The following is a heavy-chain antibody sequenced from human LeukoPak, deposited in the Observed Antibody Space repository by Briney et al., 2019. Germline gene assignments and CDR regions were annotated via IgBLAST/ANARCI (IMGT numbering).Heavy chain of an antibody. CDR2: ISSSGSTI. J-gene: IGHJ3*01. CDR3: AMKAVPRPRLHDAFDF. D-gene: IGHD5-24*01. Sequence: GVSLRLSCAASGFTFSSYEMNWVRQAPGKGLERVSYISSSGSTIYYADSVKGRFTISRDNSKNTLYLQMNSLRADDTAVYYCAMKAVPRPRLHDAFDFWGQGTVVSVSS. V-gene: IGHV3-48*03. CDR1: GFTFSSYE.